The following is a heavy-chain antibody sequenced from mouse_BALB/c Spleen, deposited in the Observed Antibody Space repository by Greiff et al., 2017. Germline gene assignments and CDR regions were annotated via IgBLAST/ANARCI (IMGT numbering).Heavy chain of an antibody. CDR2: IYPGGGYT. Sequence: VQLQQSGAELVRPGTSVKISCKASGYTFTNYWLGWVKQRPGHGLEWIGDIYPGGGYTNYNEKFKGKATLTTDKSSSTAYMQLSRLTSEDSAVYFCARGLLSYAMDYWGQGTSVTVSS. V-gene: IGHV1-63*01. CDR1: GYTFTNYW. J-gene: IGHJ4*01. CDR3: ARGLLSYAMDY. D-gene: IGHD2-3*01.